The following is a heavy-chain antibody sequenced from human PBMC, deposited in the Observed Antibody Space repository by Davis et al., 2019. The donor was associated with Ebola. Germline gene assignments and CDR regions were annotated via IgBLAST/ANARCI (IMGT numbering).Heavy chain of an antibody. D-gene: IGHD3-3*01. CDR2: ISSGSFTI. Sequence: GESLKISCAASGITFSRYSMNWVRQAPGKGLEWVAFISSGSFTIHYADSVKGRFTISRDNAKNSLFLQMNSLREEDTAVYYCARWSILGQWGQGTLVTVSS. CDR1: GITFSRYS. V-gene: IGHV3-48*02. CDR3: ARWSILGQ. J-gene: IGHJ4*02.